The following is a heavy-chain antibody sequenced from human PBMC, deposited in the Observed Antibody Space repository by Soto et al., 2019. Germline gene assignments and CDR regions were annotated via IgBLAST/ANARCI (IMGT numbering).Heavy chain of an antibody. Sequence: AASLRLSCSTSGFTFSSYSLNWPCQVPGKGLEWVSYISSSSTTKYYADSVKGRFTISRDNAKNSLYLQMNSLRAEDTAVYYCARDGCSGSNCLNWFDPWGQGT. CDR1: GFTFSSYS. D-gene: IGHD2-15*01. J-gene: IGHJ5*02. CDR3: ARDGCSGSNCLNWFDP. CDR2: ISSSSTTK. V-gene: IGHV3-48*01.